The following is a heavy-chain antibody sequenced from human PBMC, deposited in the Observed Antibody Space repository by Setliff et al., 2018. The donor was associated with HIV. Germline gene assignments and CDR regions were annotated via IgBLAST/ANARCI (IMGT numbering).Heavy chain of an antibody. CDR1: EFTVSSNY. D-gene: IGHD3-3*01. Sequence: GGSLRLSCAASEFTVSSNYMSWVRQAPGKGLEWVSVIYSGGSTYYTDSVKGRFTISRDNSKNTLYLQMNSLRAEDTAMYYCARLAYYDFWNGYSYYMDVWGKGTTVTVSS. V-gene: IGHV3-66*02. J-gene: IGHJ6*03. CDR3: ARLAYYDFWNGYSYYMDV. CDR2: IYSGGST.